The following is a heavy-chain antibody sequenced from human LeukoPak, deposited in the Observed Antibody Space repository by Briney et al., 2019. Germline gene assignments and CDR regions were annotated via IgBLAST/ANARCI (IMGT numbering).Heavy chain of an antibody. J-gene: IGHJ3*02. CDR2: VYHSGST. CDR3: ARARNYYDSSGYYRDAFDI. Sequence: PSQTLSLTCAVSGGSISSGGYSWSWIRQPPGKGLEWIGYVYHSGSTYYNPSLKSRVTISVDRSKNQFSLKLSSVTAADTAVYYCARARNYYDSSGYYRDAFDIWGQGTMVTVSS. CDR1: GGSISSGGYS. D-gene: IGHD3-22*01. V-gene: IGHV4-30-2*01.